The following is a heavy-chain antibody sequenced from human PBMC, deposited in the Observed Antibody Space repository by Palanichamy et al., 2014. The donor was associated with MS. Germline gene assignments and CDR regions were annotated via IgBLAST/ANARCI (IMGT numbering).Heavy chain of an antibody. CDR2: TSPSGDTT. J-gene: IGHJ5*02. CDR1: W. CDR3: ARDHSLRGRVWWFDP. Sequence: WMHWVRQAPGQGLEWMGVTSPSGDTTMYAQEFQGRVTMTRDTPTSTLYMELRSLRSEDTALYYCARDHSLRGRVWWFDPWGQGTLVTVSS. D-gene: IGHD4-11*01. V-gene: IGHV1-46*01.